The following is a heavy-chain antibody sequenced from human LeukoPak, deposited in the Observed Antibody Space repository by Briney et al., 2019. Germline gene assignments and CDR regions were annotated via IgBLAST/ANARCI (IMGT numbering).Heavy chain of an antibody. CDR1: GGSISSYY. V-gene: IGHV4-59*01. Sequence: SETLSLTCTVSGGSISSYYWSRIRQPPGKGLEWIGYIYYSGSTNYNPSLKSRVTISVDTSKNQFSLKLSSVTAADTAVYYCARDGDGSGYFDYWGQGTLVTVSS. CDR2: IYYSGST. J-gene: IGHJ4*02. CDR3: ARDGDGSGYFDY. D-gene: IGHD3-3*01.